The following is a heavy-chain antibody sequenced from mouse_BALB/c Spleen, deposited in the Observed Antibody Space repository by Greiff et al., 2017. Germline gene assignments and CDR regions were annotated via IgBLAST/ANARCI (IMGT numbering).Heavy chain of an antibody. CDR2: ISSGSSTI. CDR3: ARSGGNYPYAMDY. D-gene: IGHD2-1*01. Sequence: EVMLVESGGGLVQPGGSRKLSCAASGFTFSSFGMHWVRQAPEKGLEWVAYISSGSSTIYYADTVKGRFTISRDNPKNTLFLQMTSLRSEDTAMYYCARSGGNYPYAMDYWGQGTSVTVSS. CDR1: GFTFSSFG. J-gene: IGHJ4*01. V-gene: IGHV5-17*02.